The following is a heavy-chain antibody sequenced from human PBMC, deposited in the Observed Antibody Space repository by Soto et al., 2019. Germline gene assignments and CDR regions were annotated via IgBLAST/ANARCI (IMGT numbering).Heavy chain of an antibody. V-gene: IGHV3-23*01. J-gene: IGHJ4*02. CDR2: ISRSGDDT. CDR1: RFTFRNFA. CDR3: GKDIYNFDWLLFDY. Sequence: EVPLLESGGGLVQPGGSLRLFCAASRFTFRNFAMSWVRQAPGKGLEWVSGISRSGDDTFYADSVKGRFTIFRDNSKNTLYLQMNSLRAEDTAIYYCGKDIYNFDWLLFDYWGQGTLVTVSS. D-gene: IGHD3-9*01.